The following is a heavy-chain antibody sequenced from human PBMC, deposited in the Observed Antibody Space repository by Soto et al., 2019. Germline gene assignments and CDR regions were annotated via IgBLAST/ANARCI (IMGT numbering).Heavy chain of an antibody. CDR2: SDFSSSLT. Sequence: EVQLLESGGALIQPGGSLRLSCAASGFTSSMTWVRQAPGKGLEWVSASDFSSSLTYYADSVKGRFTIFRDTSVNTLFLQMNSLRTEDTAVYYCANKLVGQWAVPGGYWGPGTRVTVSS. CDR1: GFTSS. V-gene: IGHV3-23*01. CDR3: ANKLVGQWAVPGGY. J-gene: IGHJ4*02. D-gene: IGHD1-26*01.